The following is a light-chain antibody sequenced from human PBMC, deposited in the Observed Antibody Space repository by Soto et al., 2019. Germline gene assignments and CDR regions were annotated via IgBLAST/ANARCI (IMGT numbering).Light chain of an antibody. CDR2: DVS. CDR1: SSDVGGYNY. V-gene: IGLV2-11*01. J-gene: IGLJ1*01. Sequence: QSALTQPRSVSGSPGQSVTIPCTGTSSDVGGYNYVSRYQQHPGKAPKLMIYDVSKRPSGVPDRFSGSKSGNTASLTISGLQAEDEADYYCCSYAGSSYVFGTGTKVTVL. CDR3: CSYAGSSYV.